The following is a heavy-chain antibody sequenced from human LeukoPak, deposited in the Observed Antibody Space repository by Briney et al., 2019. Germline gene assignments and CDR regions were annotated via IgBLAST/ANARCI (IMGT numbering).Heavy chain of an antibody. J-gene: IGHJ4*02. V-gene: IGHV3-7*01. CDR1: GFSFSSSW. Sequence: GGSLRLSCVVSGFSFSSSWVSWVRQAPGKGLEWVANIKQDGSEKYHVDSVKGRFTISRDNAKNSLYLQMNSLRAEDTAVYYCVRFRPGYWGQGTLVTVSS. CDR2: IKQDGSEK. CDR3: VRFRPGY.